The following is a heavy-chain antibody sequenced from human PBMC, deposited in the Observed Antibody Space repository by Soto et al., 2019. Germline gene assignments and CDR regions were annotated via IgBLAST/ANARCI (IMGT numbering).Heavy chain of an antibody. CDR3: ARTFDILTGYDI. V-gene: IGHV4-59*01. D-gene: IGHD3-9*01. Sequence: SETLSLTCTVSGGSISSYYWSWIRQPPGKGLEWIGYIYYSGSTNYNPSLKSRVTISVDTSKNQLSLKLSSVTAADTAVYYCARTFDILTGYDIWGQGTMVTVSS. CDR2: IYYSGST. J-gene: IGHJ3*02. CDR1: GGSISSYY.